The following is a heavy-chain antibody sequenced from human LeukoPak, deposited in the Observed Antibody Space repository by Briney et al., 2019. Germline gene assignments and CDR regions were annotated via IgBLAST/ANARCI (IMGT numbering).Heavy chain of an antibody. D-gene: IGHD3-22*01. Sequence: GGSLRLSCAASGFTFSSYAMSWVRQAPGKGLEWISVISSSGGNTNYADSVKGRFTISRDNSKNTLYLQMNSLRAEDTAVYYCAKERSASYYYDSSGYSNYNFDYWGQGTLVTISS. V-gene: IGHV3-23*01. CDR1: GFTFSSYA. CDR3: AKERSASYYYDSSGYSNYNFDY. CDR2: ISSSGGNT. J-gene: IGHJ4*02.